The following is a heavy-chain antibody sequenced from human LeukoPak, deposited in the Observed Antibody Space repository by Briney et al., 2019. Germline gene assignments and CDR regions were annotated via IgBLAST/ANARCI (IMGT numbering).Heavy chain of an antibody. CDR3: AKGAEIDH. D-gene: IGHD6-19*01. V-gene: IGHV3-23*01. CDR2: MTGPADTT. CDR1: GFNFNNFA. Sequence: GGSLRPSCAASGFNFNNFAMSWVRQAPGKGLEWLSAMTGPADTTYYAESVKGRFTISRDYSKSMVFLQMNSLRVEDTAIYYCAKGAEIDHWGQGALVTVSS. J-gene: IGHJ4*02.